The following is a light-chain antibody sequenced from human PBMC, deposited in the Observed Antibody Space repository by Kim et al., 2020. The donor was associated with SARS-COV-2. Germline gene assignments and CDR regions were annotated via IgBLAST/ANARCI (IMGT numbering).Light chain of an antibody. V-gene: IGKV1-12*01. CDR3: QQANSFPHT. J-gene: IGKJ2*01. CDR2: AAS. Sequence: DIQMTQSPSSVSASVGDRVTITCRASQDISTWLAWYQQNPGKAPNLLIYAASTLQSGVPSRFSGSGSGTDFTLTISSLQPEDFATYYCQQANSFPHTFGQGTKLEI. CDR1: QDISTW.